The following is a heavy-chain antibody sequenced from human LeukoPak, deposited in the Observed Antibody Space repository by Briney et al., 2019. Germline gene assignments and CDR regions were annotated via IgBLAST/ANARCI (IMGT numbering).Heavy chain of an antibody. CDR2: IIPILGIA. CDR1: GGTFSSYA. J-gene: IGHJ6*02. D-gene: IGHD6-19*01. CDR3: ARDKKSSVDYYYYYGMDV. Sequence: SVKVSCKASGGTFSSYAISWVRQAPGQGLEWMGRIIPILGIANYAQKFQGRVTITADKSTSTAYMELSSLRSEDTAVYYCARDKKSSVDYYYYYGMDVWGQGTTVTVSS. V-gene: IGHV1-69*04.